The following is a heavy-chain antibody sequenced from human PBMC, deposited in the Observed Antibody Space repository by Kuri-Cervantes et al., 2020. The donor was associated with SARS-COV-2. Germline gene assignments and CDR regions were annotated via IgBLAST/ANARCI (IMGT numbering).Heavy chain of an antibody. V-gene: IGHV4-34*01. D-gene: IGHD3-9*01. CDR1: GGSFSGSS. Sequence: SETLSLTCAVYGGSFSGSSWSWSRQSPGKRLEWIGEVNHNGGASYNQPLRSRVTISVDTYTNQFSLKLSSVTAADTAVYYCARRAGYYYFDYWGQGTLVTVSS. CDR2: VNHNGGA. J-gene: IGHJ4*02. CDR3: ARRAGYYYFDY.